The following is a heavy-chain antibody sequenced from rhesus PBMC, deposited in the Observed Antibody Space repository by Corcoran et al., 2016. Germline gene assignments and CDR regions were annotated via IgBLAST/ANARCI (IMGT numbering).Heavy chain of an antibody. CDR1: GFTFSNYG. CDR3: ATDTVPTTGSIAY. D-gene: IGHD3-34*01. CDR2: ITGDGGST. Sequence: EVQLVETGGDLVQPGGSLKLTCAASGFTFSNYGMNWVRQTPRKGFEWVSVITGDGGSTDYADSVKGRFTISRDNSKNTLSLQMNRLRVEDTAVYYCATDTVPTTGSIAYWGQGVLVTVSS. J-gene: IGHJ4*01. V-gene: IGHV3S5*01.